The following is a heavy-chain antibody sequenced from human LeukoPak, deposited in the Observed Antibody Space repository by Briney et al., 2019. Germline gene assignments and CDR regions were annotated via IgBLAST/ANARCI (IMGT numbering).Heavy chain of an antibody. Sequence: GGSLRLSCAASGFTFSSYGMHWVRQAPGKGLEWVAVISYDGSNKYYADSVKGRFTISRDNSKNTLYLQMNSLRAEDTAVYYCAKDLSDFSYYYGMDVWGQGTTVTVSS. CDR3: AKDLSDFSYYYGMDV. D-gene: IGHD3-3*01. V-gene: IGHV3-30*18. CDR1: GFTFSSYG. CDR2: ISYDGSNK. J-gene: IGHJ6*02.